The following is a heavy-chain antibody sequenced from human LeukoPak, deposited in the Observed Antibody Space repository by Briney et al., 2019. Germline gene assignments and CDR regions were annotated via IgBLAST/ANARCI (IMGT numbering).Heavy chain of an antibody. CDR2: INPSGGST. CDR3: ASISSSWAFDY. V-gene: IGHV1-46*01. Sequence: ASVKVSCRSSGYTFTIYYMHWVRQAPGRGLEWMGIINPSGGSTSYAQKFQGRVTMTRDTSTSTVYMELSSLRSEDTAVYFCASISSSWAFDYWGQGTLVTVSS. D-gene: IGHD6-13*01. CDR1: GYTFTIYY. J-gene: IGHJ4*02.